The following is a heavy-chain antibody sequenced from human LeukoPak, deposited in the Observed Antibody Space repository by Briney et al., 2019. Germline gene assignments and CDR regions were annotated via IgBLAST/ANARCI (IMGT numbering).Heavy chain of an antibody. D-gene: IGHD3-22*01. CDR3: ARLKFYDNNGYYFDY. V-gene: IGHV1-18*01. CDR2: ISAYNGNT. J-gene: IGHJ4*02. Sequence: GASVKVSCKASGYTFTSYGISWVRQAPGQGLEWMGWISAYNGNTNYAQKLQGRVTMTTDTSTSTAYMELRSLRSDDTAVYYCARLKFYDNNGYYFDYWGQGTLVTVSS. CDR1: GYTFTSYG.